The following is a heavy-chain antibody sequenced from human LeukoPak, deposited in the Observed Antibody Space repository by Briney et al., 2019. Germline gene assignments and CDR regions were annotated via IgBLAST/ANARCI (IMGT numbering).Heavy chain of an antibody. J-gene: IGHJ5*02. D-gene: IGHD2-2*01. CDR2: MNPSSGNT. CDR3: ARAPPARRYCSSTSCYPNRFDP. CDR1: GYTFTSYD. V-gene: IGHV1-8*01. Sequence: ASVKVSCKASGYTFTSYDINWVRQATGQGLEWMGWMNPSSGNTGYAQKFQGRVTMTRNTSISTAYMELSSLRSEDTAAYYCARAPPARRYCSSTSCYPNRFDPWGQGTLVTVSS.